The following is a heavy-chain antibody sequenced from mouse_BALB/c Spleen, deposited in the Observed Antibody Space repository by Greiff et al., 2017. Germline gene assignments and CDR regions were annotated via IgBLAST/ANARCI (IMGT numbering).Heavy chain of an antibody. J-gene: IGHJ4*01. D-gene: IGHD1-1*01. CDR2: ISSGGST. CDR1: GFTFSSYA. Sequence: EVQLVESGGGLVKPGGSLKLSCAASGFTFSSYAMSWVRQTPEKRLEWVASISSGGSTYYPDSVKGRFTISRDNARNILYLQMSSLRSEDTAMYYCARLITTVVANYAMDYWGQGTSVTVSS. V-gene: IGHV5-6-5*01. CDR3: ARLITTVVANYAMDY.